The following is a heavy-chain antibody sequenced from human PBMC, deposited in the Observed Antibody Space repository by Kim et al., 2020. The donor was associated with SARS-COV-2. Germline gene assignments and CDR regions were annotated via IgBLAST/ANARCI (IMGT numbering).Heavy chain of an antibody. Sequence: GGSLRLSCAASGFSISDSAMHWVRQPSGKGLEWLGRISSKSNDYATVYALSVEGRFTISSDDSSNTAYLQMNRLKTEDTAVYYCTRGPPYSETYWDAFDIWGQGTMVTVSS. V-gene: IGHV3-73*01. D-gene: IGHD1-26*01. J-gene: IGHJ3*02. CDR1: GFSISDSA. CDR2: ISSKSNDYAT. CDR3: TRGPPYSETYWDAFDI.